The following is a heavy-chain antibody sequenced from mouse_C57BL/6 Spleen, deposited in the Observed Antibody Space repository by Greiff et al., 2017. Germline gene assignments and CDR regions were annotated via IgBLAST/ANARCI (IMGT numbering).Heavy chain of an antibody. CDR3: ERVYGSSCWYFDV. D-gene: IGHD1-1*01. CDR1: GYSFTDYN. Sequence: VQLQQSGPELVKPGASVKISCKASGYSFTDYNMNWVKQSNGQSLEWIGVINPNYGTTSYNQKFKGKATLTVDQSSSTAYMQLNSLTSEDSEVYDCERVYGSSCWYFDVWGTGTTVTVSS. J-gene: IGHJ1*03. V-gene: IGHV1-39*01. CDR2: INPNYGTT.